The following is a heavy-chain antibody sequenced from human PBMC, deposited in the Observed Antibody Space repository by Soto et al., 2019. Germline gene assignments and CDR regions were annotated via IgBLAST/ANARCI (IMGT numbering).Heavy chain of an antibody. J-gene: IGHJ6*02. CDR3: ARGPPPYRRYFDWLLLGYYYYYGMDV. CDR1: GGSISSYY. CDR2: IYYSGST. D-gene: IGHD3-9*01. V-gene: IGHV4-59*01. Sequence: SETLSLTCTVSGGSISSYYWSWIRQPPGKGLEWIGYIYYSGSTNYNPSLKSRVTISVDTSKNQFSLKLSSVTAADTAVYYCARGPPPYRRYFDWLLLGYYYYYGMDVWGQGTTVTVSS.